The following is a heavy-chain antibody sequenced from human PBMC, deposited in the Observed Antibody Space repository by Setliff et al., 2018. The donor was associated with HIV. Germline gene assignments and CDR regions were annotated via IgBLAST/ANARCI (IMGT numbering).Heavy chain of an antibody. D-gene: IGHD6-19*01. CDR2: INAGNGNT. J-gene: IGHJ3*02. CDR1: GYTFTNYA. V-gene: IGHV1-3*01. CDR3: ATVSHTNVAAHDAFDI. Sequence: ASVKVSCKASGYTFTNYAMHWVRQAPGQRLEWMGWINAGNGNTIYAQKFQGRVTMTADTSTDTAYMELSSLRSEDTAVYYCATVSHTNVAAHDAFDIWGQGTMVTVS.